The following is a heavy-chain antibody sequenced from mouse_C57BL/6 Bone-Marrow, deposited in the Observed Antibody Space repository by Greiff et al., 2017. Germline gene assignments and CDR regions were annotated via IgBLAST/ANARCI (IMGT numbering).Heavy chain of an antibody. CDR3: ARWDYAMDY. J-gene: IGHJ4*01. CDR1: GYTFTDDY. Sequence: VQRVESGAELVKPGASVKISCKASGYTFTDDYLNWVKQRPGQGLEWIGKIGPGSGSTYYNEKFKGKATLTADNSYSTDYMQLSSLTSEDSAFYFCARWDYAMDYWGQGTSVTVSS. V-gene: IGHV1-77*01. CDR2: IGPGSGST.